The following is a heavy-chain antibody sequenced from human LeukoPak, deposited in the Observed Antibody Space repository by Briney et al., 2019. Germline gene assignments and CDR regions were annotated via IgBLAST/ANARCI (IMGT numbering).Heavy chain of an antibody. Sequence: GGSLRLSCAASGFTVSSNYMSWVRQAPGKGLEWVSVIYSGGSTYYADSVKGRFTISRDNSKNTLYLQMNSLRAEDTAVYYCALGYYGSGSYYYFDYWGQGTLVTVSS. CDR1: GFTVSSNY. D-gene: IGHD3-10*01. J-gene: IGHJ4*02. CDR2: IYSGGST. V-gene: IGHV3-66*01. CDR3: ALGYYGSGSYYYFDY.